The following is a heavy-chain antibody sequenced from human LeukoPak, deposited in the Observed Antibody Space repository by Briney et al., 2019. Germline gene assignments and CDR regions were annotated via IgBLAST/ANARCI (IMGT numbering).Heavy chain of an antibody. CDR1: GYTFTGYY. CDR2: INPNSGGT. D-gene: IGHD6-19*01. V-gene: IGHV1-2*06. J-gene: IGHJ5*02. Sequence: ASVKVSCKASGYTFTGYYMHWVRQAPGQGLEWMGRINPNSGGTNYAQKFRGRVTMTRDTSISTAYMELSRLRSDDTAVYYCARDRLAVATFDPWGQGTLVTVSS. CDR3: ARDRLAVATFDP.